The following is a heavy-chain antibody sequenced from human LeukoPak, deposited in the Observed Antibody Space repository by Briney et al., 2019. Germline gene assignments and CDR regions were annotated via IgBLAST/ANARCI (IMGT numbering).Heavy chain of an antibody. V-gene: IGHV1-2*02. CDR3: ARYYIEGRCFDY. CDR1: GYTFTGYE. Sequence: ASVKVSCKASGYTFTGYEIHWVRQATGQGLEWMGWMNPKSGNSAYAQKFQGRVTMTRDTSIRTAYMELSRLRSDDTAMYYCARYYIEGRCFDYWGQGTLVTVSS. CDR2: MNPKSGNS. J-gene: IGHJ4*02. D-gene: IGHD3-10*01.